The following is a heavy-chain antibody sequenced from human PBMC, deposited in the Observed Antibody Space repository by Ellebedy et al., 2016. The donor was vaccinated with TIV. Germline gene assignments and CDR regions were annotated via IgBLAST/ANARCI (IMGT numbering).Heavy chain of an antibody. CDR1: GFNFRSYW. CDR2: IRQEGDEI. J-gene: IGHJ5*02. Sequence: GESLKISCAASGFNFRSYWMTWVRQAPGKGLEWVAKIRQEGDEIYYVESVKGRFTISRDNAKNSLFLQMNSLRVEDTAVYYYARRASDGDYAVQVNPWFDPWGQGTLVTVSS. D-gene: IGHD4-17*01. CDR3: ARRASDGDYAVQVNPWFDP. V-gene: IGHV3-7*01.